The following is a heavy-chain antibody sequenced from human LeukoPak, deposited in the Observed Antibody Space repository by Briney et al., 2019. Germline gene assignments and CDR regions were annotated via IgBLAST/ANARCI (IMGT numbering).Heavy chain of an antibody. CDR3: ARGSNWNSYDY. J-gene: IGHJ4*02. CDR1: RGSISSAGYY. V-gene: IGHV4-61*02. CDR2: VYTSGST. D-gene: IGHD1-1*01. Sequence: SQTLSLTCTVSRGSISSAGYYWSWIRQPAGKGLEWIGRVYTSGSTNYIPSLKSRVTISLDTSNTQFSLKLSSVTAADTAVYYCARGSNWNSYDYWGQGTLVTVSS.